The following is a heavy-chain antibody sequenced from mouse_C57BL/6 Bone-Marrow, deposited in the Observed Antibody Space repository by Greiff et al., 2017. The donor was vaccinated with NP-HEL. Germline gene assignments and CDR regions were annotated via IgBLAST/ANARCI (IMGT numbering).Heavy chain of an antibody. CDR2: IYPGSGNT. D-gene: IGHD1-1*01. CDR1: GYTFTDYY. Sequence: QVQLQQSGAELVRPGASVKLSCKASGYTFTDYYINWVKQRPGQGLEWIARIYPGSGNTYYNEKFKGKATLTAEKSSSTAYMQLSSLTSEDSAVYFCAREDYYGSSGFAYWGQGILVTVSA. CDR3: AREDYYGSSGFAY. V-gene: IGHV1-76*01. J-gene: IGHJ3*01.